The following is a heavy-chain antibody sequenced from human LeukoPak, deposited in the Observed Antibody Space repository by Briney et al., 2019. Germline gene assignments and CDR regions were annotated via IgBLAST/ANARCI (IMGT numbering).Heavy chain of an antibody. D-gene: IGHD3-16*02. V-gene: IGHV4-59*01. J-gene: IGHJ6*03. CDR1: GGSISSYY. CDR2: IYYSGNT. Sequence: SETLSLTCTVSGGSISSYYWSWIRQPPGKGLEWIGYIYYSGNTNYSPSLKSRVTISVDTSKNQFSLKLSSVTAADTAVYYCAGSYLYYYYYYMDVWGKGTTVTISS. CDR3: AGSYLYYYYYYMDV.